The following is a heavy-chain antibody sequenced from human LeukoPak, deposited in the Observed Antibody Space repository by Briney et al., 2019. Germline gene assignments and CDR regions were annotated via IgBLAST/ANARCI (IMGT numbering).Heavy chain of an antibody. D-gene: IGHD3-22*01. CDR3: ATPLDYYDRSDSHQGGD. V-gene: IGHV3-7*03. J-gene: IGHJ4*02. CDR2: IKHDGSEK. Sequence: PGGSLRLSCAASGFTFSRHWMTWVRQAPGKGLEWVANIKHDGSEKNYVDSVKGRFTISRDNANNSLYLQMNSLRAEDAAVYYCATPLDYYDRSDSHQGGDWGQGTLVTVSS. CDR1: GFTFSRHW.